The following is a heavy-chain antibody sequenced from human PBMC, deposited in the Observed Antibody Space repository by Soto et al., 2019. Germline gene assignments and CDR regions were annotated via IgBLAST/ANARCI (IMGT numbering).Heavy chain of an antibody. D-gene: IGHD2-15*01. CDR3: ARGYCSGGSCTFDY. CDR1: GGTFSSYA. V-gene: IGHV1-69*12. CDR2: IIPIFGTA. Sequence: QVQLVQSGAEVKKPGSSVKVSCKASGGTFSSYAISWVRQAPGQGLAWMGGIIPIFGTANYAQKFQGRVTLHADESTSTAYMELSSLRSEDTAVYYCARGYCSGGSCTFDYWGQGTLVTVSS. J-gene: IGHJ4*02.